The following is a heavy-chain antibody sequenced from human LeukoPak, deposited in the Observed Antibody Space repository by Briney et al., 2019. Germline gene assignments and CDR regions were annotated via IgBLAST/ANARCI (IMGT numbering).Heavy chain of an antibody. CDR2: INSDGINT. J-gene: IGHJ6*03. CDR1: GFTFSNYW. V-gene: IGHV3-74*01. D-gene: IGHD5-12*01. CDR3: ARDVGGYSGYGEYYYYYYMDV. Sequence: GSLRLSCAASGFTFSNYWMHWVRQAPGKGLVWVSRINSDGINTSYADSVKGRFTISRDNAKNTLNLQMNSLRAEDTAVYYCARDVGGYSGYGEYYYYYYMDVWGKGTTVTISS.